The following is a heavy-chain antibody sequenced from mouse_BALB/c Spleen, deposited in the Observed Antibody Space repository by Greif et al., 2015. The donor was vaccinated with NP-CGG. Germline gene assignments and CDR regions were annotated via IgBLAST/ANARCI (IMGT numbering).Heavy chain of an antibody. J-gene: IGHJ2*01. Sequence: EVKLMESGGGLVQPGGSRKLSCAASGFTFSSFGMHWVRQAPEKGLEWVAYISSGSSTIYYADTVKGRFTISRDNPKNTLFLQMTSLRSEDTAMYYCARDWEDEFDYWGQGTTLTVSS. CDR2: ISSGSSTI. V-gene: IGHV5-17*02. CDR3: ARDWEDEFDY. D-gene: IGHD4-1*01. CDR1: GFTFSSFG.